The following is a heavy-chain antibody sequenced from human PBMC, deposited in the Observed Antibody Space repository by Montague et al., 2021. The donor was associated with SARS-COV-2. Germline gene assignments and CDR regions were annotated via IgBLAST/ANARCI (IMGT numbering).Heavy chain of an antibody. CDR3: GRGVVAATPVVDY. V-gene: IGHV4-4*07. CDR2: IYASGGT. CDR1: GDSISSFY. J-gene: IGHJ4*02. Sequence: SETLSLTCTVSGDSISSFYWNWIRQPAGKRLEWIGRIYASGGTNYNPSLKSRVTMSVDTPKNQFSLKLNSVTAADTAVYYCGRGVVAATPVVDYWGRGTLVTVSS. D-gene: IGHD2-15*01.